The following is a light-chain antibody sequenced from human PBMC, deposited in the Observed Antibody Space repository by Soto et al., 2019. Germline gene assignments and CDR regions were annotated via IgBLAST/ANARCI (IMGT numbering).Light chain of an antibody. J-gene: IGLJ2*01. CDR1: SSNIGSNY. V-gene: IGLV1-47*01. Sequence: QSVLTQPPSASGTPGQRGTISCSGSSSNIGSNYVYWYQQLPGTAPKLLIYRNNQRPSGVPDRFSGSKSGTSASLAISGLRSEDEADYYCAAWDDSLSEVFGGGTKVTVL. CDR3: AAWDDSLSEV. CDR2: RNN.